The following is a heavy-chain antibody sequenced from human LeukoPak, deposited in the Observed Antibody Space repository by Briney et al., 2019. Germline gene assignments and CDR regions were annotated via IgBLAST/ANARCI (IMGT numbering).Heavy chain of an antibody. D-gene: IGHD6-13*01. Sequence: GGSLRLSCAASGFTASSNYMSWVRQAPGKGLEWVSSISSSSSYIYYADSVKGRFTISRDNAKNSLYLQMNSLRAEDTAVYYCARDHVGTYSSSPMDYYYYMDVWGKGTTVTVSS. CDR1: GFTASSNY. V-gene: IGHV3-21*01. J-gene: IGHJ6*03. CDR2: ISSSSSYI. CDR3: ARDHVGTYSSSPMDYYYYMDV.